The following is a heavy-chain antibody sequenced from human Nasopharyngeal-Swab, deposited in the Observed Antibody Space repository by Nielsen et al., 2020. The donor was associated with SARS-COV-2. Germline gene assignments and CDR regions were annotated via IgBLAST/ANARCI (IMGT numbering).Heavy chain of an antibody. CDR2: ISSSYGYT. CDR3: ARVTGSGYITNHFDY. J-gene: IGHJ4*02. Sequence: GGSLRPSCAPSGFTSSDYYMSWIRQAPGKGLEWVSYISSSYGYTNYADSVKGRFTISRDNAKNSLFLQMNTLTAEDTAVYYCARVTGSGYITNHFDYWGQGMLVTVSS. CDR1: GFTSSDYY. D-gene: IGHD5-18*01. V-gene: IGHV3-11*05.